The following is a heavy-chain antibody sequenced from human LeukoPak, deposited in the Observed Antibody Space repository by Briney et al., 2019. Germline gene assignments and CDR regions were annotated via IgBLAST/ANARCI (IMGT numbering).Heavy chain of an antibody. CDR2: IKSKVDGGTT. CDR1: GFTFSNTW. V-gene: IGHV3-15*01. CDR3: TTSGARRFDN. J-gene: IGHJ4*02. D-gene: IGHD1-26*01. Sequence: GGSLRLSCAASGFTFSNTWMTWVRQAPGEGLEWVGLIKSKVDGGTTDYAAPVKGRFAISRDDSKNTLYLQMNSLKTEDTAVYYCTTSGARRFDNWGQGTLVTVSS.